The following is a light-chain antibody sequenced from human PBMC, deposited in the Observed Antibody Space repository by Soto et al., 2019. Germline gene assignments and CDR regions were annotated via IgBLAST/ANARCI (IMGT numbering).Light chain of an antibody. V-gene: IGLV1-40*01. J-gene: IGLJ1*01. CDR2: ANS. CDR1: SSNIGAGYD. Sequence: QSVLTQPPSVSGAPGQRVTISCSGSSSNIGAGYDVHWYQQLPGTAPKLLIYANSDRPSGVPDRFSGSKSGTSASLAITGLKVEGGADNCSRRKNKALYVIETGTKLTVL. CDR3: RRKNKALYV.